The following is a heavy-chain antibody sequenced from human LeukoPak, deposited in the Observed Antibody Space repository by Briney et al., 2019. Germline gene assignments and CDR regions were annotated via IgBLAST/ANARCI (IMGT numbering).Heavy chain of an antibody. D-gene: IGHD1-14*01. V-gene: IGHV5-51*01. Sequence: GESLKISCKGSGYTFNSYWIGWVRQMPGKGLEWMGIIYPTDSDTKYSPSFQGQVTISADKSISTAYLQWSSLKTSDSAMYYCVRHPNYCRGGTCYSSNYFDYWGQGTLVTVSS. CDR1: GYTFNSYW. J-gene: IGHJ4*02. CDR2: IYPTDSDT. CDR3: VRHPNYCRGGTCYSSNYFDY.